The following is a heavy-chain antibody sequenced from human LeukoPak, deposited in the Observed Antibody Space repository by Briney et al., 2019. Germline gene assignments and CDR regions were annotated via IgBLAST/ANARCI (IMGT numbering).Heavy chain of an antibody. CDR2: IKQDGSEK. V-gene: IGHV3-7*01. J-gene: IGHJ4*02. Sequence: GGSLRLSCAASGFTFSSYWMSWVRQAPGKGLEWVANIKQDGSEKYSVAPVKGRFTISRDNAKNSLYLQMNSRRAEDTAVYYCARDFMITFGGVIADWGQGTLVTVSS. CDR3: ARDFMITFGGVIAD. CDR1: GFTFSSYW. D-gene: IGHD3-16*02.